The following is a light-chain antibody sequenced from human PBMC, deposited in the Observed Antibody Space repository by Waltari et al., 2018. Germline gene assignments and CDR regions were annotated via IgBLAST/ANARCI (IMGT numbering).Light chain of an antibody. CDR1: QSVSTY. V-gene: IGKV3-15*01. CDR3: QQYIAWPLT. J-gene: IGKJ4*01. Sequence: EIVMTQSPATVSLSPGERFALSCRASQSVSTYLAWYQQKPGQAPKLLIYEASTRATGVPARFSGSGSGTEFTLTISSLQSEDFAVYCCQQYIAWPLTFGGGTKVEIK. CDR2: EAS.